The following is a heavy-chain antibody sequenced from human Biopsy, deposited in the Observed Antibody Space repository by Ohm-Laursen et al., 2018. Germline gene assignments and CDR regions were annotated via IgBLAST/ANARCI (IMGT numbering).Heavy chain of an antibody. CDR1: GYTFAGYY. D-gene: IGHD3-9*01. CDR3: ARDETGSSVFGPYYYGMDV. V-gene: IGHV1-46*01. Sequence: ASVKVSCKVSGYTFAGYYLHWVRQAPGQGLEWMGIINPTGGTTSYAEKFQGRVTLTRDTSTGTVYLELNSLIYEDTALYYCARDETGSSVFGPYYYGMDVWGQGTTVTVSS. J-gene: IGHJ6*02. CDR2: INPTGGTT.